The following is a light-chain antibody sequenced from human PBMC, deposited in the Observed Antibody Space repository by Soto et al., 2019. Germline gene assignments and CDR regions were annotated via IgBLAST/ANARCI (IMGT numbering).Light chain of an antibody. V-gene: IGLV1-40*01. J-gene: IGLJ2*01. CDR1: SSNIETGYD. CDR2: GNS. CDR3: QSYDSSLSGVV. Sequence: QSVLTQPPSVSGAPGQRVTISCSGSSSNIETGYDVHWYQQLPGTAPKLLIYGNSIRASGVPDRFSGSKSGPSASLDITGLQAEDEADYYCQSYDSSLSGVVFGGGTKLTVL.